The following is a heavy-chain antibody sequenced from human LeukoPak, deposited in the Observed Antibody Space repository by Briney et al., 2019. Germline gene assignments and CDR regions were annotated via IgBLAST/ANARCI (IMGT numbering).Heavy chain of an antibody. CDR2: IYSGGST. CDR3: ARDLGI. Sequence: GGSQRLSCAASGFTVTRNYMSCVRQAPGKGLEWVSVIYSGGSTYYTDSVKGRFTISRDNSKNTRYLQMNSLRAEDTAVYYCARDLGIWGQGTMVTVSS. V-gene: IGHV3-53*01. CDR1: GFTVTRNY. D-gene: IGHD3-16*01. J-gene: IGHJ3*02.